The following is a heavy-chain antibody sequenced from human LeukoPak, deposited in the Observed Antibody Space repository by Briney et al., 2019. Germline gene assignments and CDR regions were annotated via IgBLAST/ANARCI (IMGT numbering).Heavy chain of an antibody. D-gene: IGHD6-19*01. V-gene: IGHV4-34*01. CDR2: INHSGST. CDR1: GGSFSGYY. Sequence: SETLSLTCAVYGGSFSGYYWSCIRQPPGKGLEWIGEINHSGSTNYNPSLESRVTISVDTSRDQFSLKLSSVTAADTAVYYCARGLGSSGWSGGDRAFDIWGQGTMVTVSS. J-gene: IGHJ3*02. CDR3: ARGLGSSGWSGGDRAFDI.